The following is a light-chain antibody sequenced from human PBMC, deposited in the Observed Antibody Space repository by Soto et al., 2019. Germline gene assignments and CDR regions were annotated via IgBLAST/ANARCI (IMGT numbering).Light chain of an antibody. V-gene: IGKV1-27*01. J-gene: IGKJ2*01. CDR1: QGISNS. Sequence: DIQMTQSPSSLSASVGDRVTITCRASQGISNSLAWYQQKPGKVPKLLIYAASTLQSGVPSRFSGSGSGTDFTPTISTLQPEDVATYYCQKYNCAPYTFGQGTKLEIK. CDR3: QKYNCAPYT. CDR2: AAS.